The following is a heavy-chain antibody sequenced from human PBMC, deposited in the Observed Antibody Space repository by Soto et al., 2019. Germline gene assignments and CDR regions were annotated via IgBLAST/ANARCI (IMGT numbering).Heavy chain of an antibody. CDR1: GFTFSSYA. J-gene: IGHJ4*02. CDR2: ISGSGGST. CDR3: AKDREIVVVPAAIHNY. V-gene: IGHV3-23*01. D-gene: IGHD2-2*02. Sequence: GGSLRLSCAASGFTFSSYAMSWVRQAPGKGLEWVSAISGSGGSTYYADSVKGRFTISRDNSKNTLYLQMNSLRAEDTAVYYCAKDREIVVVPAAIHNYWGQGTLVTVSS.